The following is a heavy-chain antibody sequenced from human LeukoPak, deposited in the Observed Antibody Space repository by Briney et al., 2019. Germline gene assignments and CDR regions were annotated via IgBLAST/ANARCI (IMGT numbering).Heavy chain of an antibody. Sequence: ASVKVSCKVSGYTLTELSMHWVRQAPGKGLEWMGGFDPQHGETIYTQRFQGRVTMTEDTSTNTAYMELSSLRSEDTAVYYCATVFPKLWFGELLRYEWFDPWGQGTLVTVSS. CDR1: GYTLTELS. CDR3: ATVFPKLWFGELLRYEWFDP. D-gene: IGHD3-10*01. J-gene: IGHJ5*02. V-gene: IGHV1-24*01. CDR2: FDPQHGET.